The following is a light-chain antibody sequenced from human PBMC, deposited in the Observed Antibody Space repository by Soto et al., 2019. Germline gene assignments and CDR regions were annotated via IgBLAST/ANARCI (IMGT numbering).Light chain of an antibody. CDR2: AAS. Sequence: DIQMTQSPSSLSASVGDRVTITCRASQGISNYLAWYQQKPGKVPKLLIYAASTLQSGVPSRLSGSGSGTDLPLIISSLQPEDVATYYCQKYNSATWTFGQGTKVEIK. CDR3: QKYNSATWT. CDR1: QGISNY. J-gene: IGKJ1*01. V-gene: IGKV1-27*01.